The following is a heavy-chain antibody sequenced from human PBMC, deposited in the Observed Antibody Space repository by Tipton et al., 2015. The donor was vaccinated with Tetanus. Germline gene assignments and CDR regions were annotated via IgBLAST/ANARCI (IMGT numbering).Heavy chain of an antibody. CDR1: GGSLSSNY. CDR3: ARAEYSSGWFSTDRDYYYGMDV. CDR2: IDASGST. D-gene: IGHD6-19*01. J-gene: IGHJ6*02. V-gene: IGHV4-4*07. Sequence: TLSLTCTVSGGSLSSNYWTWIRQPAGKGLEWIGRIDASGSTDYNPSLKSRVTISVDTSKNQFSLKLSSVTAADTAVYYCARAEYSSGWFSTDRDYYYGMDVWGQGTTVTVSS.